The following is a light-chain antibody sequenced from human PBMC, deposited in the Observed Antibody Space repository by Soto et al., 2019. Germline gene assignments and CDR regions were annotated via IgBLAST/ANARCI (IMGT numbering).Light chain of an antibody. CDR2: GAS. Sequence: DIQMTQSPSSLSASVGARVSITCQASEDIRTSLSWFQHKPGRAPKLLIYGASYLETGVPSRFRGSGSGTDFTLTLSSLQPEDIATYYCQHYNNLPPFTFGPGTIVDV. V-gene: IGKV1-33*01. CDR1: EDIRTS. J-gene: IGKJ3*01. CDR3: QHYNNLPPFT.